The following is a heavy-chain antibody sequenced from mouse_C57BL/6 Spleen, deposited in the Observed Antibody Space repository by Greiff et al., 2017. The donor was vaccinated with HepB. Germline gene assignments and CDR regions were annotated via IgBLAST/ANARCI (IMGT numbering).Heavy chain of an antibody. J-gene: IGHJ2*01. Sequence: VQLQESGPELVKPGASVKISCKASGYAFSSSWMNWVKQRPGKGLEWIGRIYPGDGDTNYNGKFKGKATLTADKSSSTAYMQLSSLTSEDSAVYFCARNLGSYVYFDYWGQGTTLTVSS. CDR2: IYPGDGDT. CDR1: GYAFSSSW. D-gene: IGHD1-1*02. V-gene: IGHV1-82*01. CDR3: ARNLGSYVYFDY.